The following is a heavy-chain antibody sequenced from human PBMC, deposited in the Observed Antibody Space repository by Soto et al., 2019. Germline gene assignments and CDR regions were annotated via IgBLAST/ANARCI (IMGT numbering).Heavy chain of an antibody. J-gene: IGHJ6*02. CDR2: MNAKSGDT. Sequence: QAHLEQSGAEVKRPGASVKVSCKASGYTFSDFDINWLRQASGLGPEWMGWMNAKSGDTFFAQKFQGKFNMSWDTALSTAYMEVGSLTSDDTAMYYCARGNPFNYAGFDVWGQGTTVAVSS. CDR1: GYTFSDFD. CDR3: ARGNPFNYAGFDV. V-gene: IGHV1-8*01. D-gene: IGHD3-16*01.